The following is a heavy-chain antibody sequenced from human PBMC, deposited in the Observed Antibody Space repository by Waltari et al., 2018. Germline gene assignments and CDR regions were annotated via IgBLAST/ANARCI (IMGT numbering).Heavy chain of an antibody. V-gene: IGHV4-38-2*01. CDR1: GYTISSGYY. CDR2: FYHNGNT. Sequence: QVQLQESGPGLVKPSETLSLTCPVSGYTISSGYYWGWLRQPPGKGLQWIGRFYHNGNTNSNPSLKSRVTISTETSKNQFSLKLTSVTAADTAVYYCARIDVIVVPTAPIHIWCDPWGQGTLVTVSS. CDR3: ARIDVIVVPTAPIHIWCDP. D-gene: IGHD2-21*02. J-gene: IGHJ5*02.